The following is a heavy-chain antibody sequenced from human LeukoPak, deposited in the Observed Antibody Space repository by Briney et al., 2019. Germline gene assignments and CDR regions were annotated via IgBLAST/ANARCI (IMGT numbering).Heavy chain of an antibody. Sequence: GASVKVSCKASGYTFTCYYMHWVRQAPGQGLEWMGWINPNSGNTNYAQKLQGRVTMTTDTSTSTAYMELRSLRSDDTAVYYCARGLSQQPLYYYRDVWGKGTTVTVSS. J-gene: IGHJ6*03. D-gene: IGHD6-13*01. CDR1: GYTFTCYY. CDR3: ARGLSQQPLYYYRDV. V-gene: IGHV1-18*04. CDR2: INPNSGNT.